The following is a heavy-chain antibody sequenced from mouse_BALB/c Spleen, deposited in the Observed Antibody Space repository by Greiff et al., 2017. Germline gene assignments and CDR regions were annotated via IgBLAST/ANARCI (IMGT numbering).Heavy chain of an antibody. V-gene: IGHV5-6-3*01. D-gene: IGHD1-1*01. Sequence: EVQLVESGGGLVQPGGSLKLSCAASGFTFSSYGMSWVRQTPDKRLELVATINSNGGSTYYPDSVKGRFTISRDNAKNTLYLQMSSLKSEDTAMYYCARDLGLRFLAGAMDYWGQGTSVTVSS. CDR1: GFTFSSYG. CDR2: INSNGGST. J-gene: IGHJ4*01. CDR3: ARDLGLRFLAGAMDY.